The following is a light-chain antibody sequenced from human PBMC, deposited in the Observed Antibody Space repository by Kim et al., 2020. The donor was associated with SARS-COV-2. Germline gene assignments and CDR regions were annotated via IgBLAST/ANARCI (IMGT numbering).Light chain of an antibody. V-gene: IGLV2-8*01. Sequence: QSVLTQPPSASGSPGQSVTISCTGTSSDVGGYNYVSWYQQHPGNAPKLLIYEVSKRPSGVPDRFSGSKSGNTASLTVSGLQAEDEADYYCSSYAGSAYVFGTGNKVTDL. CDR3: SSYAGSAYV. CDR2: EVS. CDR1: SSDVGGYNY. J-gene: IGLJ1*01.